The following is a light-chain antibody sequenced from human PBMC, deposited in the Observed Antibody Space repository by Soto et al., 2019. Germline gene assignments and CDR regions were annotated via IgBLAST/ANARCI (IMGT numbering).Light chain of an antibody. CDR2: DTS. Sequence: QAVVTQEPSLTVSPGGTVTLTCGSSTGAVTSGHFPYWFQQKPGQAPRTLIYDTSNRHSWTPARFSGSVLGGKAALTLSGAQPEDEADYYCLLIHTGVPVFGGGTKLTV. CDR3: LLIHTGVPV. CDR1: TGAVTSGHF. J-gene: IGLJ3*02. V-gene: IGLV7-46*01.